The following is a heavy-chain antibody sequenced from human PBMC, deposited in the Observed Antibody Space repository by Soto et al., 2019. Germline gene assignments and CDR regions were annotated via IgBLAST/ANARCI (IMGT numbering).Heavy chain of an antibody. CDR1: GFTFSSYA. D-gene: IGHD3-22*01. J-gene: IGHJ4*02. CDR3: AKGGGSMIVVVPTGY. CDR2: ISGSGGST. Sequence: PGGSLRLSCVASGFTFSSYAMSWVRQAPGKGLEWVSAISGSGGSTYYADSVKGRFTISRDNSKNTLYLQMNSLRAEDTAVYYCAKGGGSMIVVVPTGYWGQGTLVTVSS. V-gene: IGHV3-23*01.